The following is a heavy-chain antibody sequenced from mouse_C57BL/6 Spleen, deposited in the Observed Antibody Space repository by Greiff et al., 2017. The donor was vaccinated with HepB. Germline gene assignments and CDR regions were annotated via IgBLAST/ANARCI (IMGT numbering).Heavy chain of an antibody. CDR2: ISYDGSN. CDR3: ANYDYGAWFAY. CDR1: GYSITSGYY. J-gene: IGHJ3*01. V-gene: IGHV3-6*01. Sequence: DVKLVESGPGLVKPSQSLSLTCSVTGYSITSGYYWNWIRQFPGNKLEWMGYISYDGSNNYNPSLKNRISITRDTSKNQFFLKLNSVTTEDTATYYCANYDYGAWFAYWGQGTLVTVSA. D-gene: IGHD2-4*01.